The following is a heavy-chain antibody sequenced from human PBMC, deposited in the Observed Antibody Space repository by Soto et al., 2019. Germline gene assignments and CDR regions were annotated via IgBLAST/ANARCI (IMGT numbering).Heavy chain of an antibody. D-gene: IGHD2-15*01. V-gene: IGHV3-7*01. Sequence: GGSLRLSCVASGFTFTNYWMTWVRQAPGKGLEWVANINQDGSERTHVDSVEGRFTVSRDNAKNSLYLEMNRLRAEDTAVYYCARGDIVVVVAAGGRDVWGQGTTVTVSS. J-gene: IGHJ6*02. CDR1: GFTFTNYW. CDR2: INQDGSER. CDR3: ARGDIVVVVAAGGRDV.